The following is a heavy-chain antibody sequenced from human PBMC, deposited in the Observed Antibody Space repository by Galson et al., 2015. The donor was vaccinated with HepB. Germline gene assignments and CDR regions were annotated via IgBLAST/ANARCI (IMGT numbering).Heavy chain of an antibody. CDR3: ARAQLRPYYYGSGSPLDV. CDR1: GFTFSSYA. Sequence: SLRLSCAASGFTFSSYAMHWVRQAPGKGLEWVAVISYDGSNKYYADSVKGRFTISRDNPKNTLYLQMNSLRAEDTAVYYCARAQLRPYYYGSGSPLDVWGQGTTVTVSS. V-gene: IGHV3-30*04. D-gene: IGHD3-10*01. CDR2: ISYDGSNK. J-gene: IGHJ6*02.